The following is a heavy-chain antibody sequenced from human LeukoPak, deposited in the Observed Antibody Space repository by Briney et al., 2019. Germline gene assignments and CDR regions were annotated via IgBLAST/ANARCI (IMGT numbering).Heavy chain of an antibody. CDR3: ARVVGYSGGFLSDY. D-gene: IGHD6-19*01. CDR2: IYYSGST. J-gene: IGHJ4*02. V-gene: IGHV4-59*01. Sequence: PSETLSLTCTVSGGSISSYYWSWIRQPPGKGLEWIGYIYYSGSTNYNPSLKSRVTISVDTSKNQFSLKLSSVTAADTAVYYCARVVGYSGGFLSDYWGQGTLVTVSS. CDR1: GGSISSYY.